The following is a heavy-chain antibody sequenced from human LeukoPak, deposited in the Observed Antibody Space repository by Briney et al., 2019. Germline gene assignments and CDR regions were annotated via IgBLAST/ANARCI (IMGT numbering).Heavy chain of an antibody. CDR1: GGSISSYY. V-gene: IGHV4-4*07. CDR2: IYTSGST. J-gene: IGHJ6*02. D-gene: IGHD6-13*01. Sequence: SETLSLTCTVSGGSISSYYWSWIRQPAGKGLEWIGRIYTSGSTNYNPSLKSRVTMSVDTSKNQFSLKLSSVTAADTAVDYCARANSSSWYGYYYGMDVWGQGTTVTVSS. CDR3: ARANSSSWYGYYYGMDV.